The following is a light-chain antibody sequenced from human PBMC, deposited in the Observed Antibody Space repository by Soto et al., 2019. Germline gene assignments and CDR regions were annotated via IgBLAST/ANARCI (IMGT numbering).Light chain of an antibody. Sequence: ETVMTQSPATLSVSPGERATFSCRASQSVSSSYLAWYQQKPGQAPRLLIYGASSRATGIPDRFSGSGSGTDFTLTISRVEPEDFAVYYCEQFGSSPLTFGQGTKVEVK. V-gene: IGKV3-20*01. CDR1: QSVSSSY. CDR2: GAS. CDR3: EQFGSSPLT. J-gene: IGKJ1*01.